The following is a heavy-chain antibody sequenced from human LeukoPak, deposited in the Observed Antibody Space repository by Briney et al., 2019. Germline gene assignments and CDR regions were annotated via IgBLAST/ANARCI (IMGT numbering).Heavy chain of an antibody. CDR3: AREGVVGATANHYDY. Sequence: GGSLRLSCAASGFTFNNFDMSWARQAPGKGLEWVANIKQDGSAKYYVDSVKGRFTISRDNAKNSLYLQMNSLRAEDTGVYYCAREGVVGATANHYDYWGQGSLVTVSS. CDR2: IKQDGSAK. J-gene: IGHJ4*02. V-gene: IGHV3-7*01. CDR1: GFTFNNFD. D-gene: IGHD1-26*01.